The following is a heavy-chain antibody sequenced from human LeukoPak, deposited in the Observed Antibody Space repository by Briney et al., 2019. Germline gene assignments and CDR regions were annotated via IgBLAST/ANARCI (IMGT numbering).Heavy chain of an antibody. CDR2: ISYDGRNI. J-gene: IGHJ4*02. D-gene: IGHD2-2*01. CDR3: AKGPLRGTAAAIDY. V-gene: IGHV3-30*18. CDR1: GFTFNNYG. Sequence: GGSLRLSCAASGFTFNNYGMHWVRQTPGKGLEWVAVISYDGRNIHYPDSVKGRFTISRDISTDTLWLQMDSLRTEDTAVYYCAKGPLRGTAAAIDYWGQGTLVTVSS.